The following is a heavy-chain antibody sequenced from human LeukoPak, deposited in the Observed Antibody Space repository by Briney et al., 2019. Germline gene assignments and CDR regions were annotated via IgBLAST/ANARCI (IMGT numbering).Heavy chain of an antibody. J-gene: IGHJ4*02. CDR3: ASPLSSYYFDY. CDR2: ISCRGRSI. Sequence: AGSLRLSCAASGFTFSSYEMRWGRQAPGEVLEWGSDISCRGRSIYYADSVNGRFTISTNNPKNRRELRMTRLIAADTGVYYCASPLSSYYFDYWGQGTLVTVSS. V-gene: IGHV3-48*03. CDR1: GFTFSSYE. D-gene: IGHD6-13*01.